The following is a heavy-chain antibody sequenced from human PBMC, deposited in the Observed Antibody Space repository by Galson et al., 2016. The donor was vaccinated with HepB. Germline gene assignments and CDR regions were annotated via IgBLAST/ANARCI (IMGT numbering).Heavy chain of an antibody. CDR2: ISGSGGTT. V-gene: IGHV3-23*01. D-gene: IGHD2-15*01. Sequence: SVRLSCAASGFTFSSYAMNWVRQPPGKGLEWVSSISGSGGTTYYADSLKGRFTLSRDNSKSTLYLQMNSLRAEDTAVYYCAKGAYSLPENFQHWGQGTLVTVSS. CDR3: AKGAYSLPENFQH. CDR1: GFTFSSYA. J-gene: IGHJ1*01.